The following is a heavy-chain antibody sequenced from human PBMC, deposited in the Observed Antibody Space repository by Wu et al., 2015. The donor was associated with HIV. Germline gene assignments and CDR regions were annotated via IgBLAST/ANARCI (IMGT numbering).Heavy chain of an antibody. Sequence: QVQVVQSGAEVKKPGSSVKVSCETSGGSFSRYAISWVRQAPGQGLEWMGGIIPMFGTTNYSQKFHDRLTITADGSTTTAYMELSNLKSEDTAVYFCTRSTFAGGSDTWYSFDKWGQGTLVTVSS. CDR2: IIPMFGTT. J-gene: IGHJ4*02. V-gene: IGHV1-69*12. CDR1: GGSFSRYA. CDR3: TRSTFAGGSDTWYSFDK. D-gene: IGHD2-15*01.